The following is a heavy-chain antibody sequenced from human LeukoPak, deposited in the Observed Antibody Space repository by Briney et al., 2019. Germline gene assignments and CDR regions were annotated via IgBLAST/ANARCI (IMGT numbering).Heavy chain of an antibody. V-gene: IGHV3-30*02. Sequence: GRSLRLSCAASGFTFSSYGMHWVRQAPGKGLEWVAFIRYDGSNKYYADSVKGRFTISRDNSKNTLYLQMNSLRAEDTAVYYCAKWSSVVVPAAIYYYYYYMDVWGKGTTVTVSS. D-gene: IGHD2-2*01. CDR2: IRYDGSNK. J-gene: IGHJ6*03. CDR1: GFTFSSYG. CDR3: AKWSSVVVPAAIYYYYYYMDV.